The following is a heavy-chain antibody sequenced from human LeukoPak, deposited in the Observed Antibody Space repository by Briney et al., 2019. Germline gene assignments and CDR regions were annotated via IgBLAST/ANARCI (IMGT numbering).Heavy chain of an antibody. J-gene: IGHJ5*02. Sequence: GASVKVSCKASGYTFTSYYMHWVRQAPGQGLEWMGIINPSGGSTSYAQKFQGRVTMTRDMSTSTVYMELSSLRSEDTAVYYCARGVITMVRGVIFSWFDPWGQGTLVTVSS. CDR1: GYTFTSYY. V-gene: IGHV1-46*01. D-gene: IGHD3-10*01. CDR3: ARGVITMVRGVIFSWFDP. CDR2: INPSGGST.